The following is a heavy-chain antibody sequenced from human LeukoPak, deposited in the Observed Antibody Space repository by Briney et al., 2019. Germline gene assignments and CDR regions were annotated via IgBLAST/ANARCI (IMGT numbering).Heavy chain of an antibody. J-gene: IGHJ4*02. CDR3: AKRGVYLDY. CDR2: ISDSGGGT. CDR1: GFTFSIYA. Sequence: GGSLRLSCEASGFTFSIYAMSWVRQAPGKGLEWVSTISDSGGGTYYADSVKGRFAISRDNSKNTLYLQMNSLRAEDMAIYFCAKRGVYLDYWGQGSLVTVSS. D-gene: IGHD3-22*01. V-gene: IGHV3-23*01.